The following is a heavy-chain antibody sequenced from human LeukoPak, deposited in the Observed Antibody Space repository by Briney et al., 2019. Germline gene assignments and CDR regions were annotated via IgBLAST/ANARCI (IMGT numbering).Heavy chain of an antibody. J-gene: IGHJ6*03. D-gene: IGHD2-8*01. CDR1: GYSFASSW. CDR2: IYPDDSDT. CDR3: ARHGHCTNGVCYSNYYYHMDV. V-gene: IGHV5-51*01. Sequence: GGSLKISCKGSGYSFASSWIGWVRQMPGKGLEWMGIIYPDDSDTRYSPSFDGQITISLDKSISTAYLQWSSLKASDTAVYYCARHGHCTNGVCYSNYYYHMDVWGKGTTVTVSS.